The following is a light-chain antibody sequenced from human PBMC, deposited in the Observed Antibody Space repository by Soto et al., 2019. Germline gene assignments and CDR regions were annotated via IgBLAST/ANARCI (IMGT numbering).Light chain of an antibody. CDR2: LNSDGSH. CDR1: SGHSNYV. J-gene: IGLJ2*01. Sequence: QPVLTQLPSASASLGASVKLTCTLSSGHSNYVIAWHQQQPEKGPRYLMKLNSDGSHSKGDGIPDRFSGSSSGAERYLTISSLQSEDEADYYCQTWDTGIRVFGGGTKVTVL. V-gene: IGLV4-69*01. CDR3: QTWDTGIRV.